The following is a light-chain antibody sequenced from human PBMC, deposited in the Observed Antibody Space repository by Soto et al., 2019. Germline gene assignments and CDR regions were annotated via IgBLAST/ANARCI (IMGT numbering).Light chain of an antibody. V-gene: IGLV2-11*01. CDR2: DVS. J-gene: IGLJ2*01. CDR3: CSYGGSTTFA. Sequence: QSALTQPRSVSGSPGQSVTISCTGTSSDVGGYNYVSWYQQQPGKAPKLMIYDVSKRPSGVPDRFSGNKSGNTASLTISRLQAEDEADYCCCSYGGSTTFAFGGGTQLTVL. CDR1: SSDVGGYNY.